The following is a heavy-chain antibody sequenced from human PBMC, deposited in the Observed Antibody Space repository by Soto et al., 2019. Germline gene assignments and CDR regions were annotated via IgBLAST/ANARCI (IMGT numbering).Heavy chain of an antibody. J-gene: IGHJ6*02. V-gene: IGHV4-34*01. CDR3: ARGGYYDFWSGYSTWYYYGKDV. D-gene: IGHD3-3*01. Sequence: PSETLSLACGVYGGSFSGYYWSWLRQPPGKGLEWIGEINHSGSTTYNPSLKSRVTISVDTTKNQYSLKLSSVTAADTAVYYCARGGYYDFWSGYSTWYYYGKDVWGQGTTVTVTS. CDR2: INHSGST. CDR1: GGSFSGYY.